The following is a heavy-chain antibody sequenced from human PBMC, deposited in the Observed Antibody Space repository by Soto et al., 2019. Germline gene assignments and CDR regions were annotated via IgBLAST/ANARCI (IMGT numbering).Heavy chain of an antibody. CDR3: ARGWAYRYGMDV. Sequence: RLSCAASGFTFTNYGVNWVRQVPGKGLEWVSGVSARGDSAYYADSVKGRFTISRDNSKNTLYLQMNSLRAEDTAVYYCARGWAYRYGMDVWGQGTTVTVSS. J-gene: IGHJ6*02. V-gene: IGHV3-23*01. CDR2: VSARGDSA. CDR1: GFTFTNYG. D-gene: IGHD2-2*02.